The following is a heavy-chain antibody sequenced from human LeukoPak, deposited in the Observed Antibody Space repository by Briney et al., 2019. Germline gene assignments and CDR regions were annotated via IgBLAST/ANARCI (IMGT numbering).Heavy chain of an antibody. V-gene: IGHV4-34*01. CDR3: ARELPFYYGSGSYYRKAQYYFDY. Sequence: KPSETLSLTCAVYGGSFSGYYWSWIRQPPGKGLEWIGEISHSGSTNYNPSLKSRVTISVDTSKNQFSLKLSSVTAADTAVYYCARELPFYYGSGSYYRKAQYYFDYWGQGTLVTVSS. D-gene: IGHD3-10*01. CDR1: GGSFSGYY. J-gene: IGHJ4*02. CDR2: ISHSGST.